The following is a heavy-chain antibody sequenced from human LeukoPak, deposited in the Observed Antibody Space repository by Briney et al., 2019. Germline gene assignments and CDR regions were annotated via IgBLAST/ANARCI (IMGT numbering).Heavy chain of an antibody. D-gene: IGHD3-22*01. J-gene: IGHJ4*02. CDR1: GFTFDDYA. V-gene: IGHV3-9*03. CDR3: AKDGGFGYYHDSSGYYDY. CDR2: ISWNSGSI. Sequence: GRSLRLSCAASGFTFDDYAMHWVRQAPGKGLEWVSGISWNSGSIGYADSVKGRFTISRDNAKNSLYLQMNSLRAEDMALYYCAKDGGFGYYHDSSGYYDYWGQGTLVTVSS.